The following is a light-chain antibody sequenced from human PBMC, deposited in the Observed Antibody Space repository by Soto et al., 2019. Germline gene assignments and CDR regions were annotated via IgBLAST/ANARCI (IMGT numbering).Light chain of an antibody. V-gene: IGKV3-11*01. Sequence: EIVLTQSPATLSLSPGERVTLSCRASQSVGTYLAWYQQKPGQAPRPLIYGATKRAPGISARFSGSGSGTDFTLTISSLEHEDVAVYHCLQRSVGFTFGPGTKLDLK. CDR3: LQRSVGFT. CDR2: GAT. CDR1: QSVGTY. J-gene: IGKJ3*01.